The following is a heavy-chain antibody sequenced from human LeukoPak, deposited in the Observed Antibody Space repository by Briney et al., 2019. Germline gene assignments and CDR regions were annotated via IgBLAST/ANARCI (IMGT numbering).Heavy chain of an antibody. CDR1: GYTFTSYY. V-gene: IGHV1-46*01. D-gene: IGHD6-13*01. Sequence: ASVKVSCKASGYTFTSYYMHWVRQAPGQGLEWMGIINPSGGSTSYAQKFQGGVTMTRDMSTSTVYMELSSLRSEDTAVYYCAKGQIFGIAAAGGNNWFDPWGQGTLVTVSS. CDR2: INPSGGST. CDR3: AKGQIFGIAAAGGNNWFDP. J-gene: IGHJ5*02.